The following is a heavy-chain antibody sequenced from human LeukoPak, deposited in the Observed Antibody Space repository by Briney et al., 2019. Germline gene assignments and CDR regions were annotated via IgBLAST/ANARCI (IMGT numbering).Heavy chain of an antibody. CDR2: INTNTGNP. CDR3: ARALTDYSQLPSDAFDI. D-gene: IGHD1-1*01. Sequence: ASVKVSCKASGYTFTSYAMNWVRQAPGQGLEWMGWINTNTGNPTYAQGFTGRFVFSLDTSVSTAYLQISSLKAEDTAVYYCARALTDYSQLPSDAFDIWGQGTMVTVSS. V-gene: IGHV7-4-1*02. CDR1: GYTFTSYA. J-gene: IGHJ3*02.